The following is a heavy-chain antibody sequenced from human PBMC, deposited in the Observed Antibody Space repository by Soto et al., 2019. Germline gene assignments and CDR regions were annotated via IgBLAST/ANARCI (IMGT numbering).Heavy chain of an antibody. V-gene: IGHV4-59*08. J-gene: IGHJ4*02. CDR2: IYYSGST. CDR1: GGSISSYY. Sequence: SETLSLTCTVSGGSISSYYWSWIRQPPGKGLEWIGYIYYSGSTNYNPSLKSRVTISVDTSKNQFSLKLSSVTAADTAVYYCASGPYCSGGSCYGYFDYWGQGTLVTVSS. CDR3: ASGPYCSGGSCYGYFDY. D-gene: IGHD2-15*01.